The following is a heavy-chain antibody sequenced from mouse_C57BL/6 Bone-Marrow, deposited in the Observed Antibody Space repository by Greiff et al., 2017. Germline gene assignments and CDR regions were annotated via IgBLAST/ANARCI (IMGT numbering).Heavy chain of an antibody. CDR3: ARKAYLWFAY. CDR1: GFSLTSYG. J-gene: IGHJ3*01. D-gene: IGHD2-10*01. Sequence: QVQLQQSGPGLVQPSQSLSITCTVSGFSLTSYGVHWVRQSPGKGLEWLGVIWSGGSTDYNAAFISRLSISKDNSKSQVFFKMNSLQADDTAIYYCARKAYLWFAYGGQGTLVTVSA. CDR2: IWSGGST. V-gene: IGHV2-2*01.